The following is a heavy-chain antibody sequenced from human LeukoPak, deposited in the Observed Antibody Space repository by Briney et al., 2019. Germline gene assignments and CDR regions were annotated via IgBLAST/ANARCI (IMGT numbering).Heavy chain of an antibody. J-gene: IGHJ5*02. D-gene: IGHD2/OR15-2a*01. Sequence: GGSLRLSCTASGFTFSSFAMHWVRQAPGKELEYVSAITDSGDSTQYASSVKGRFTISRDNSRDTVYLQMASLRSDDMGVYYCVRGSSNMLFMPTWFDTWGQGTVVTVSS. CDR2: ITDSGDST. CDR1: GFTFSSFA. V-gene: IGHV3-64*01. CDR3: VRGSSNMLFMPTWFDT.